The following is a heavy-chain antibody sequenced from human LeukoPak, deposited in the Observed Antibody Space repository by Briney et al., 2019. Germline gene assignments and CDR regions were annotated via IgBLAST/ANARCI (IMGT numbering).Heavy chain of an antibody. CDR2: IYPGDSDT. Sequence: GESLKISCKGSGCSFTSYWIGWVRQMPGKGLEWMGIIYPGDSDTRYSPFFQGQVTISADKSISTAYLQWSSLKASDTAMYYCARRDIVVVPAAGIPHNLYDYWGQGTLVTVSS. D-gene: IGHD2-2*01. CDR1: GCSFTSYW. CDR3: ARRDIVVVPAAGIPHNLYDY. J-gene: IGHJ4*02. V-gene: IGHV5-51*01.